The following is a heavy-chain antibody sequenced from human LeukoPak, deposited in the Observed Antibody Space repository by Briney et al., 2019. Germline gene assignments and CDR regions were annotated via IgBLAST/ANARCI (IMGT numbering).Heavy chain of an antibody. Sequence: GGSLRLSCAASGFTFSTYATHWVRQAPGKGLQWVAVISYDGSTKYYADSLKGRFTISRDNSKNTLYLQMNALRAEDAALYYCASGPDSGSYLGYFDYWGQGTLVAVSS. V-gene: IGHV3-30-3*01. CDR1: GFTFSTYA. CDR3: ASGPDSGSYLGYFDY. J-gene: IGHJ4*02. D-gene: IGHD1-26*01. CDR2: ISYDGSTK.